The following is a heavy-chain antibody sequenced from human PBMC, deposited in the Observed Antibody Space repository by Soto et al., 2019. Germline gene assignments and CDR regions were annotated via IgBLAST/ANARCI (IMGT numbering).Heavy chain of an antibody. D-gene: IGHD7-27*01. CDR1: GGSISSGGYY. CDR3: ARSNGGGPTYYYYYYYMDV. Sequence: QVQLQESGPGLVKPSQTLSLTCTVSGGSISSGGYYWSWIRQHPGKGLEWIGYIYYSGSTYYNPSLKSRVTISVDTSKNQFSLKLSSVTAADTAVYYCARSNGGGPTYYYYYYYMDVWGKGTTVTVSS. J-gene: IGHJ6*03. V-gene: IGHV4-31*03. CDR2: IYYSGST.